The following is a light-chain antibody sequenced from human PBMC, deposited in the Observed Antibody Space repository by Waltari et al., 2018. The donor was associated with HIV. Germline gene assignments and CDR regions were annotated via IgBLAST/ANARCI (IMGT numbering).Light chain of an antibody. V-gene: IGLV2-11*01. J-gene: IGLJ1*01. Sequence: QSSLTQPRPVSGSPGQSVTIPCPGSRSDFGRYCYVPWYQQLPGNAPKVIIYDVTKRPSGVPDRFSGSKSGNTAFLTISGLQAEDEADYYCCSYAASYIYVFGVGTKVTVL. CDR3: CSYAASYIYV. CDR1: RSDFGRYCY. CDR2: DVT.